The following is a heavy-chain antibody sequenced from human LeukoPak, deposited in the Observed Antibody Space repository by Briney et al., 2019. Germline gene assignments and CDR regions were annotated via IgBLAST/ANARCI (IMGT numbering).Heavy chain of an antibody. CDR1: GYTFTDSY. D-gene: IGHD3-10*01. CDR3: ARTRGHHATMAYFDY. V-gene: IGHV1-2*02. CDR2: INPNGGET. Sequence: ASVKVSCKASGYTFTDSYIHWVRQAPGQGLEWIGWINPNGGETIYAQKLQGSVTMTRDTSINTAYMELNRLRPDDTAVYFCARTRGHHATMAYFDYWGQGTLVTVSS. J-gene: IGHJ4*02.